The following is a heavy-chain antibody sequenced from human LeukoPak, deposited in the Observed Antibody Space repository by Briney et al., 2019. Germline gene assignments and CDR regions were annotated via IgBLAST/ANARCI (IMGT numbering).Heavy chain of an antibody. CDR2: ISGSGANT. D-gene: IGHD6-19*01. J-gene: IGHJ4*02. CDR1: GFTFSTYA. CDR3: ARTAQWLVPFDY. V-gene: IGHV3-23*01. Sequence: PGGSLRLSCAASGFTFSTYAMSWVRQAPGKGLEWVSTISGSGANTYYADSVRGRFTISRDNSKNTLYLHMNSLRAEDTAVYYCARTAQWLVPFDYWGQGTLVTVSS.